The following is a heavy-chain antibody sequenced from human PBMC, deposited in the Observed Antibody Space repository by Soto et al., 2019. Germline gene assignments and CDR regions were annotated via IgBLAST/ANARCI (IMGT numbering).Heavy chain of an antibody. J-gene: IGHJ6*02. CDR2: TYYRSKWYN. CDR3: ASAQLYCSGGSCYPIYGMDV. D-gene: IGHD2-15*01. CDR1: GDSVSSNSAA. Sequence: SQTLSLTCAISGDSVSSNSAAWNWIRQSPSRGLEWLGRTYYRSKWYNDYAVSVKSRITINPDTSKNQFSLQLNSVTPEDTAVYYCASAQLYCSGGSCYPIYGMDVWGQGTTVTLSS. V-gene: IGHV6-1*01.